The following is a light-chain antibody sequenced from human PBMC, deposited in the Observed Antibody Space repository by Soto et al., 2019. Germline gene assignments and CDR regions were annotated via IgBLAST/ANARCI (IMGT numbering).Light chain of an antibody. CDR1: SSDVGAYNY. V-gene: IGLV2-14*01. J-gene: IGLJ3*02. Sequence: QSALTQPASVSGSPGQSITISCTGTSSDVGAYNYVSWYQQHPGRAPKLMIYEVSNRPSGVSNRFSGSKSGNTASLTISGLQAEDEADYYCNPHVGSGALWVFGGGTKVTVL. CDR3: NPHVGSGALWV. CDR2: EVS.